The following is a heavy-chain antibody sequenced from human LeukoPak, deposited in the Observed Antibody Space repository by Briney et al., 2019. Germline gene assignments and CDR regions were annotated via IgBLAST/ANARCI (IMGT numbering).Heavy chain of an antibody. D-gene: IGHD6-13*01. CDR2: MNPNSGNT. V-gene: IGHV1-8*03. CDR1: GYTFTSYD. CDR3: ASYSSVAAALDY. Sequence: ASVKVSCKASGYTFTSYDINWVRQATGQGLEWMGWMNPNSGNTGYAQKFQGRVTITTDESTSTAYMELSSLRSEDTAVYYCASYSSVAAALDYWGQGTLVTVSS. J-gene: IGHJ4*02.